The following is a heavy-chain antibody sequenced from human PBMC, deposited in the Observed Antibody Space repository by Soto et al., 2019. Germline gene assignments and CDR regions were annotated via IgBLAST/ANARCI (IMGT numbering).Heavy chain of an antibody. CDR2: TYYRSRWYN. CDR1: VDSVSSNSAA. D-gene: IGHD6-19*01. J-gene: IGHJ6*02. V-gene: IGHV6-1*01. Sequence: PSQTLSLTCVISVDSVSSNSAAWNWIRQSPSRGLEWLGRTYYRSRWYNDYAVSVRSRITVNADTSKNQFSLHLNSVTPEDTAVYYCALISSPQWYEMDVRAQDTTVPVSS. CDR3: ALISSPQWYEMDV.